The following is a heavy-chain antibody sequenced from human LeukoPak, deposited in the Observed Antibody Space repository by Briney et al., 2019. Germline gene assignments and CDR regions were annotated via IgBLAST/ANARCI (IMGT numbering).Heavy chain of an antibody. J-gene: IGHJ4*02. Sequence: SVKVSCKASGGTFSSYAISWVRQAPGQGLEWMGGIIPIFGTANYAQKFQGRVTITADESTSTAYMELSRLRSDDTAVYYCARATRIAVAGTGYYFDYWGQGTLVTVSS. CDR3: ARATRIAVAGTGYYFDY. CDR2: IIPIFGTA. D-gene: IGHD6-19*01. V-gene: IGHV1-69*13. CDR1: GGTFSSYA.